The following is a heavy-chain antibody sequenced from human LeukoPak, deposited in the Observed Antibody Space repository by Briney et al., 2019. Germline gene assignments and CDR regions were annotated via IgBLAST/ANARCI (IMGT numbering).Heavy chain of an antibody. J-gene: IGHJ5*02. D-gene: IGHD3-22*01. CDR3: ARATMIVVGNWFDP. V-gene: IGHV4-59*01. CDR2: IYYSGST. Sequence: SETLSLTCTVSGGSISSYYWSWIRQPPGKGLEWIGYIYYSGSTNYNPSLKSRVTTSVDTSKNQFSLKLSSVTAADTAVYYCARATMIVVGNWFDPWGQGTLVTVSS. CDR1: GGSISSYY.